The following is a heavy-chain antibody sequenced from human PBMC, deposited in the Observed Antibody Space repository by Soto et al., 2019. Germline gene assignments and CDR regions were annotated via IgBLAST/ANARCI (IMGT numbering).Heavy chain of an antibody. J-gene: IGHJ6*03. Sequence: GGSLRLSCAASGFTFSSYAMSWVRQAPGKGLEWVSAISGSGGSTYYADSVKGRFTISRDNSKNTLYLQMNSLRAEDTAVYDCAKDHYCSSTSCPNEYYYYYMDVWGKGTTVTVSS. CDR1: GFTFSSYA. D-gene: IGHD2-2*01. V-gene: IGHV3-23*01. CDR3: AKDHYCSSTSCPNEYYYYYMDV. CDR2: ISGSGGST.